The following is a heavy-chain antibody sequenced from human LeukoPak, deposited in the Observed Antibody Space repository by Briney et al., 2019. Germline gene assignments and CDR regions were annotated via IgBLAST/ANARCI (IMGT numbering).Heavy chain of an antibody. CDR1: GFTVSSNY. J-gene: IGHJ4*02. CDR3: ARGYDSSGYYGY. V-gene: IGHV3-66*01. CDR2: IYSGGST. D-gene: IGHD3-22*01. Sequence: GGSLRLSCAASGFTVSSNYMSWVRQAPGKGLEWVSVIYSGGSTYYADSVKGRFTISRDNAKNSLYLQMNSLRAEDTAVYYCARGYDSSGYYGYWGQGTLVTVSS.